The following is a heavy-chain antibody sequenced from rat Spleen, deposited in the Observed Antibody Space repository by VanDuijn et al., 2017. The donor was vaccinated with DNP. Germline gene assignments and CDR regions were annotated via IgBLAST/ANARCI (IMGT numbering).Heavy chain of an antibody. D-gene: IGHD5-1*01. CDR2: INSEGSN. J-gene: IGHJ2*01. CDR1: GYSITSGFR. CDR3: AIQLGVFDY. Sequence: EVQLQESGPGLVKPSQSLSLTCSVTGYSITSGFRWTWIRKFPGNKLEWMGYINSEGSNDYNPSLKSRFSIPRDTSKNQFFLQLTSVRNEDTATYYCAIQLGVFDYWGQGIMVIVSS. V-gene: IGHV3-3*01.